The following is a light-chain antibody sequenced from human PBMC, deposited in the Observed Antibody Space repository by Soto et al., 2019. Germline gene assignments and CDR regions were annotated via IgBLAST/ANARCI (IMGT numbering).Light chain of an antibody. Sequence: EIVLTQTPATLSLSPGERVTLSCRASQNIGDTYLAWYQQKPGQAPRLLIYDASNRATGIPARFSGSGSGTDFTLTISSLEPEDFAVYYCQQRSNFITFGQGTKVDIK. CDR1: QNIGDTY. J-gene: IGKJ1*01. V-gene: IGKV3-11*01. CDR3: QQRSNFIT. CDR2: DAS.